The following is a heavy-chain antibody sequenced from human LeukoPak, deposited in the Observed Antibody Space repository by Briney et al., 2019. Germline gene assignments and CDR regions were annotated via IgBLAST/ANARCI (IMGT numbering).Heavy chain of an antibody. CDR1: GFSLSSYG. J-gene: IGHJ5*02. V-gene: IGHV3-30*02. CDR2: LYFDGSNK. Sequence: GGSLRLSCAASGFSLSSYGMHWVRQAPGKGLEWVALLYFDGSNKYYADSVKGRFTISRDNSKNTLYLQMNSLRAEDTAVYYCAKETYYYDSSGYSYWFDPWGQGTLVTVSS. D-gene: IGHD3-22*01. CDR3: AKETYYYDSSGYSYWFDP.